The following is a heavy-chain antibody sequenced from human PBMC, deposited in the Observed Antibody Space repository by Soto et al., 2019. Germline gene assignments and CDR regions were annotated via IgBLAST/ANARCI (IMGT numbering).Heavy chain of an antibody. CDR1: GFTFSSYA. V-gene: IGHV3-30-3*01. CDR3: ARVIEQWLVRGAGFDY. Sequence: QVQLVESGGGVVQPGRSLRLSCAASGFTFSSYAMHWVRQAPGKGLEWVAVISYDGSNKYYADSVKGRFTISRDNSKNTLYLQMNSLRAEDTAVYYCARVIEQWLVRGAGFDYWAREPWSPSPQ. J-gene: IGHJ4*02. D-gene: IGHD6-19*01. CDR2: ISYDGSNK.